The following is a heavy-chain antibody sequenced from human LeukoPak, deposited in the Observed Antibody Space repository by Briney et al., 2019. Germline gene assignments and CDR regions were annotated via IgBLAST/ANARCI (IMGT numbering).Heavy chain of an antibody. CDR3: ARAYSSSLI. D-gene: IGHD6-13*01. CDR1: GGSISSGGYY. J-gene: IGHJ3*02. CDR2: IYHSGST. Sequence: SETLSLTCTVSGGSISSGGYYWSWIRQPPGKGLEWIGYIYHSGSTYYNPSLKSRVTISVDTSKNQFSLKLDSVTAADTAVYYCARAYSSSLIWGQGTMVTVSS. V-gene: IGHV4-30-2*01.